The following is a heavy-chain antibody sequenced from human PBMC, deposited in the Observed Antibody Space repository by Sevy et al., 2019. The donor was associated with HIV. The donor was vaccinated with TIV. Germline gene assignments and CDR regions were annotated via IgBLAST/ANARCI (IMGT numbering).Heavy chain of an antibody. CDR2: IRSKAYGGTI. CDR1: GFTFGDYA. Sequence: GGSLRLSCTASGFTFGDYAMSWFRQAPGKGLEWVGFIRSKAYGGTIEYAASVKGRFTISRDDSKSIAYLQMNSLKTEDTAVYYCTRARQDYYDSSGPFDYWGQGTLVTVSS. J-gene: IGHJ4*02. CDR3: TRARQDYYDSSGPFDY. D-gene: IGHD3-22*01. V-gene: IGHV3-49*03.